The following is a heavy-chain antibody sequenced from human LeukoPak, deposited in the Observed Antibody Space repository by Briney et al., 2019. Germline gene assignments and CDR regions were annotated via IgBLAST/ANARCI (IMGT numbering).Heavy chain of an antibody. CDR1: GGSITSYY. CDR3: AASYFYEGIRFLAY. CDR2: IYYTGST. V-gene: IGHV4-59*08. J-gene: IGHJ4*02. Sequence: PSETLSLTCSVSGGSITSYYWSWIRQPPGKGLEWIGYIYYTGSTKSNPSLKSRVTISLDMSERQFSLKLSSVTAADTAIYYCAASYFYEGIRFLAYWGLGPRVPVSS. D-gene: IGHD3-9*01.